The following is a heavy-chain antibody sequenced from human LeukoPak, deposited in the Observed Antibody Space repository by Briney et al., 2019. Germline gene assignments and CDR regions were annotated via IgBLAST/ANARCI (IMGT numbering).Heavy chain of an antibody. CDR1: GITVSSKY. CDR2: MQSGGST. D-gene: IGHD3-16*01. CDR3: ARDGGAGWYFDL. V-gene: IGHV3-53*01. J-gene: IGHJ2*01. Sequence: GGSLRLSCAASGITVSSKYMSWVRQAPGRGLEWVSVMQSGGSTYYADSVKGRFTISRDNSKNTLYLQMNSLRVEDTAVYYCARDGGAGWYFDLWGRGTLVTVSS.